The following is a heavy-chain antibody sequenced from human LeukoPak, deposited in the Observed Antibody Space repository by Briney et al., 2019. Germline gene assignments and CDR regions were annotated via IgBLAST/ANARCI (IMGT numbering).Heavy chain of an antibody. CDR2: IYYSGST. CDR3: ARGLYYYDSSGYFDY. J-gene: IGHJ4*02. V-gene: IGHV4-39*01. Sequence: SETLSLTCTVPGGSISSSSYYWGWIRQPPGKGLEWIGSIYYSGSTYYNPSLKSRVTISVDTSKDQFSLKLSSVTAADTAVYCCARGLYYYDSSGYFDYWGQGTLVTVSS. D-gene: IGHD3-22*01. CDR1: GGSISSSSYY.